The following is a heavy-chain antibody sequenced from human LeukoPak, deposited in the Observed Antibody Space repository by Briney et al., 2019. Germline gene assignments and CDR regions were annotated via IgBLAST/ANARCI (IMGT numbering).Heavy chain of an antibody. D-gene: IGHD2-2*01. V-gene: IGHV3-48*03. CDR1: GFTFSSYE. J-gene: IGHJ6*03. CDR2: ISSSGSTI. Sequence: GGSLRLSCAASGFTFSSYEMNWVRQAPGKGLEWVSYISSSGSTIYYADSVKGRFTISRDNAKNSLYLQMNSLRAEDTAVYYCARPAPATEDYYYYMDVWGKGTTVTVSS. CDR3: ARPAPATEDYYYYMDV.